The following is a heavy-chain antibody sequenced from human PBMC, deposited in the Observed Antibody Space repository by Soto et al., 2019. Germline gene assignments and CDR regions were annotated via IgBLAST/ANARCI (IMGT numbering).Heavy chain of an antibody. CDR2: INPNSGGT. Sequence: ASVKVSCKASGYTFTGYYMHWVRQAPGQGLEWMGWINPNSGGTNYAQKSQGRVTMTRDTSISTAYMELSRLRSDDTAVYYCARVNWDYSLYYYGMDVWGQGTTVTVS. V-gene: IGHV1-2*02. J-gene: IGHJ6*02. CDR3: ARVNWDYSLYYYGMDV. CDR1: GYTFTGYY. D-gene: IGHD1-7*01.